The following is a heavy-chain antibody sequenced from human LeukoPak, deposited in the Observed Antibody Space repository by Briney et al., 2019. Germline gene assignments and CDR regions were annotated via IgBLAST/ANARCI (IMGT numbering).Heavy chain of an antibody. D-gene: IGHD2-15*01. V-gene: IGHV3-23*01. CDR2: ISRSGDST. Sequence: GGSLRLSAAAPGFTFSSDNMCSGREAPGEGLEWVSAISRSGDSTYYEDSVKGRFTISRDNSKNTLYLQMNSMRAEDTAVYYCALYCSGGRCYPIGGAFDIWGRGTMVTVSS. CDR1: GFTFSSDN. J-gene: IGHJ3*02. CDR3: ALYCSGGRCYPIGGAFDI.